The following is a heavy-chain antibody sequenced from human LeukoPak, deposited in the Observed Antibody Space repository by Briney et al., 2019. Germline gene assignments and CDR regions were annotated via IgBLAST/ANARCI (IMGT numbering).Heavy chain of an antibody. D-gene: IGHD5-18*01. CDR1: GYIFSNAW. J-gene: IGHJ4*02. CDR2: IKSKTDGGIT. Sequence: NPGGSLRLSCAASGYIFSNAWMRWVRQAPGKGLEWVGRIKSKTDGGITDYAAPVKGRFTISRDDSKNTLYLQMNSLKTEDTAVYYCTTDRHTANDYWGQGTLVTVSS. V-gene: IGHV3-15*01. CDR3: TTDRHTANDY.